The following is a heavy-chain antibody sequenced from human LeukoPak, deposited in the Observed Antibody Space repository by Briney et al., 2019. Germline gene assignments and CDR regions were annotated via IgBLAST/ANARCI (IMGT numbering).Heavy chain of an antibody. CDR2: ISTSKRYI. V-gene: IGHV3-21*01. CDR3: ASGSPAGDY. Sequence: GGSLRLSCAASGITFSNYEMNWVRQAPGKGLEWVSSISTSKRYIYYADSVKGRFTNSRDNAKNSLYLEMTSLRVEDTAAYYCASGSPAGDYWGQGTLVTVSS. J-gene: IGHJ4*02. D-gene: IGHD1-26*01. CDR1: GITFSNYE.